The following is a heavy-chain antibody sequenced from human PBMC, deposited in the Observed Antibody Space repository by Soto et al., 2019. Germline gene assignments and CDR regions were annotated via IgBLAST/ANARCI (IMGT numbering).Heavy chain of an antibody. V-gene: IGHV4-59*01. CDR3: ARTYYDFWSGYYYYYYYMDV. Sequence: SETLSLTCTVSGGSISSYYWSWIRQPPGKGLEWIGYIYYSGSTNYNPSLKSRVTISVDTSKNQFSLKLSSVTAADTAVYYCARTYYDFWSGYYYYYYYMDVWGKGTTVTSP. CDR2: IYYSGST. CDR1: GGSISSYY. D-gene: IGHD3-3*01. J-gene: IGHJ6*03.